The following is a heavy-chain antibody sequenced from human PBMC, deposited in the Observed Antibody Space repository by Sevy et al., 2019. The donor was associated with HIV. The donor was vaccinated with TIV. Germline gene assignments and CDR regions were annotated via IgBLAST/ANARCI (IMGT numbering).Heavy chain of an antibody. J-gene: IGHJ5*02. Sequence: SETLSLTCAVHDGSFSGYYWNWIRQLPGTGLEWIGEINESGITYYNPSLKSRVTISVDTSKKQFSLKLNSVTAVDSDVYFCARSPPVVVVPGAPSWFDPWGQGTLVTVSS. CDR1: DGSFSGYY. D-gene: IGHD2-2*01. CDR3: ARSPPVVVVPGAPSWFDP. CDR2: INESGIT. V-gene: IGHV4-34*01.